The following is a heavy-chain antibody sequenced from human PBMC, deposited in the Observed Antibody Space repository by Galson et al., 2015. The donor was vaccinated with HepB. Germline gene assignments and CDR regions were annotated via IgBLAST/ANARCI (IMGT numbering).Heavy chain of an antibody. J-gene: IGHJ3*02. Sequence: SLRLSCAASGFTFSNAWMSWVRQAPGKGLEWVGRIKSKTDGGTTDYAAPVKGRFTISRDDSKNTLYLQINSLKTEDTAVYDCTTDPVHYYDSSQSAFDIWGQGTMVTASS. CDR1: GFTFSNAW. CDR3: TTDPVHYYDSSQSAFDI. V-gene: IGHV3-15*01. D-gene: IGHD3-22*01. CDR2: IKSKTDGGTT.